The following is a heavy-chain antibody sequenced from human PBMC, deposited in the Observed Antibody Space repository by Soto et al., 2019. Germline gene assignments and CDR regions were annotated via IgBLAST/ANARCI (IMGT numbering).Heavy chain of an antibody. CDR2: ISDSGATK. V-gene: IGHV3-48*02. CDR1: GFTFSNCG. CDR3: ARCSRNSCYSYGVDV. J-gene: IGHJ6*02. D-gene: IGHD2-15*01. Sequence: HPGGSLRLSCAASGFTFSNCGMNWVCQTPGKGLEWVSYISDSGATKHYADSVKGRFTISRDNGKDSLYLQMNSLRDEDTAVYFCARCSRNSCYSYGVDVWGQGATVTVSS.